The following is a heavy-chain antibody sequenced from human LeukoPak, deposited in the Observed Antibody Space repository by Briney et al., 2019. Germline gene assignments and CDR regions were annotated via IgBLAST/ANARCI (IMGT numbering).Heavy chain of an antibody. Sequence: NPGGSLRLSCAASGFTFSDYYMSWIRQAPGKGLEWVSYISSSSSHTNYADSVKGRFTISRDNAKNSLYLQMNSLRAEDTAVYYCARHRVYGGTYYFDYWGQGTLVTVSS. CDR2: ISSSSSHT. V-gene: IGHV3-11*06. J-gene: IGHJ4*02. D-gene: IGHD4-23*01. CDR3: ARHRVYGGTYYFDY. CDR1: GFTFSDYY.